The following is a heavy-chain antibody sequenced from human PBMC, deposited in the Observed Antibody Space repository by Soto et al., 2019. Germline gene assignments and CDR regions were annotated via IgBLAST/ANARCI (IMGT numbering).Heavy chain of an antibody. D-gene: IGHD2-2*01. V-gene: IGHV5-51*01. Sequence: PGESLKISCKVSGYSFSTYWIGWVRQKTGKGLEWMGIIYPLDSYTRYSPSFQGQFTMSVDKSTTTAYLQWSSLKASDSAMYYCGRIAPSTSFIDFWGQGTLVTVSS. J-gene: IGHJ4*02. CDR3: GRIAPSTSFIDF. CDR2: IYPLDSYT. CDR1: GYSFSTYW.